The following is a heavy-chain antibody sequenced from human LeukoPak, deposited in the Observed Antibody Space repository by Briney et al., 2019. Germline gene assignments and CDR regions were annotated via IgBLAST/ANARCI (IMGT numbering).Heavy chain of an antibody. CDR1: GYTFTGYY. J-gene: IGHJ6*03. Sequence: ASVKVSCKASGYTFTGYYMHWVRQAPGQGLEWMGRIIPIFGTANYAQKFQGRVTITTDESTSTAYMELSSLRSEDTAVYYCARGGYSGYGRYYYYYMDVWGKGTTVTVSS. CDR3: ARGGYSGYGRYYYYYMDV. V-gene: IGHV1-69*05. CDR2: IIPIFGTA. D-gene: IGHD5-12*01.